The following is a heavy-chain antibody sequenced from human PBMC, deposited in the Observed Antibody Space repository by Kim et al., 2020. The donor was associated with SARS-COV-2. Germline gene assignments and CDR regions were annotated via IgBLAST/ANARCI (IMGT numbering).Heavy chain of an antibody. CDR3: ATAFDSSGYSLRDAFDI. CDR2: FDPEDGET. D-gene: IGHD3-22*01. V-gene: IGHV1-24*01. CDR1: GYTLTELS. J-gene: IGHJ3*02. Sequence: ASVKVSCKVSGYTLTELSMHWVRQAPGKGLEWMGGFDPEDGETIYAQKFQGRVTMTEDTSTDTAYMELSSLRSEDTAVYYCATAFDSSGYSLRDAFDIWGQGTMVTVSS.